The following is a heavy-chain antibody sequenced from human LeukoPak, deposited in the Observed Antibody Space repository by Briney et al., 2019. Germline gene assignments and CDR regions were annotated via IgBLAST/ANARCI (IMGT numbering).Heavy chain of an antibody. CDR2: ISGSGGST. Sequence: TGGSLRLSCAASGFTFSSYAMSWVRQAPGKGLEWVSAISGSGGSTYYADSVKGRFTISRDNSKNTLYLQMNSPRAEDTAVYYCCRQDIVATMYMGPDAFDIWGQGTMVTVSS. V-gene: IGHV3-23*01. J-gene: IGHJ3*02. CDR1: GFTFSSYA. CDR3: CRQDIVATMYMGPDAFDI. D-gene: IGHD5-12*01.